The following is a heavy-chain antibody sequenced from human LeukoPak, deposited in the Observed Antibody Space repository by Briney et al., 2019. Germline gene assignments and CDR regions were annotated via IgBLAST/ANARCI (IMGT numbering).Heavy chain of an antibody. Sequence: SETLSLTCAVYGGSFSGYYWSWIRQPPGKGLEWIGEINHSGSTNYNPSLKSRVTISVDTSKNQFSLKLSSVTAADTAVYYCASTQGGVVRPFDYWGQGTLVTVSS. J-gene: IGHJ4*02. CDR1: GGSFSGYY. D-gene: IGHD2-8*01. CDR3: ASTQGGVVRPFDY. CDR2: INHSGST. V-gene: IGHV4-34*01.